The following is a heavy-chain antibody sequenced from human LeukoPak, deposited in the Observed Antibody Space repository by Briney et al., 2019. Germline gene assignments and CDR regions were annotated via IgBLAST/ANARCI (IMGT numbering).Heavy chain of an antibody. D-gene: IGHD2-2*01. CDR1: GGSISSYY. J-gene: IGHJ5*02. Sequence: SETLSLTCTVSGGSISSYYWSWIRQPPGKGLEWIGYIYYSGSTNFNPSLKSRVTMSVDTSKNQFSLKMRSVTAADTAVYYCARLILMIIPAGRTGLDPWGQGTLVTVSS. CDR2: IYYSGST. CDR3: ARLILMIIPAGRTGLDP. V-gene: IGHV4-59*01.